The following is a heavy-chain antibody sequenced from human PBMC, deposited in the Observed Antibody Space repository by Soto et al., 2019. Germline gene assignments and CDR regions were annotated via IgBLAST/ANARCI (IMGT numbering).Heavy chain of an antibody. D-gene: IGHD1-26*01. V-gene: IGHV3-33*01. CDR2: IWYDGSKK. CDR1: GFTFNIYG. J-gene: IGHJ4*02. CDR3: ARVKGASLDY. Sequence: QVQLVESGGGVVQPGRSLRLSCAASGFTFNIYGMHWVRQAPGKGLEWVAVIWYDGSKKDYAGSVKDRFTISRDNSKNTVFLQMHRLRVEDTAVYYCARVKGASLDYWGQGALVTVSS.